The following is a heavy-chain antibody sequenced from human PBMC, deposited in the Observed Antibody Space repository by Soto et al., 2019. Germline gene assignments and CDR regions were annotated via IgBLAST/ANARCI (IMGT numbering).Heavy chain of an antibody. CDR1: GFTFSSYS. Sequence: GGSLRLSCAASGFTFSSYSMNWVRQAPGKGLEWVSYISSSSSTIYYADSVKGRFTISRDNAKNSLYLQMNSLRDEDTAVYYCAAAYCGGDCYFGDAFDIWGQGTMVTVSS. D-gene: IGHD2-21*02. CDR2: ISSSSSTI. V-gene: IGHV3-48*02. J-gene: IGHJ3*02. CDR3: AAAYCGGDCYFGDAFDI.